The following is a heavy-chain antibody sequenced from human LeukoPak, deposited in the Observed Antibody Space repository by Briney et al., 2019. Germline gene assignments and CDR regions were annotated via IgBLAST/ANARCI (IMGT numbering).Heavy chain of an antibody. D-gene: IGHD6-19*01. CDR2: IYYGGST. CDR1: GGSISSYY. Sequence: SETLSLTCTVSGGSISSYYWSWIRQPPGKGLEWIGYIYYGGSTNYNPSLKSRVTISVDTSKNQFSLKLSSVTAADTAVYYCARAVIAVAGDYFDYWGQGTLVTVSS. J-gene: IGHJ4*02. CDR3: ARAVIAVAGDYFDY. V-gene: IGHV4-59*01.